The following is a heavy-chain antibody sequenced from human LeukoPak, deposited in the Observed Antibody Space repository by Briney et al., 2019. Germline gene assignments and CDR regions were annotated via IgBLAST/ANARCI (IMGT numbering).Heavy chain of an antibody. V-gene: IGHV3-66*01. D-gene: IGHD4-17*01. CDR2: IYSGVTA. Sequence: GGSLRLSCAASGFTVSNNYMSWVRQAPGKGLEWVSVIYSGVTAHYADSVKGRFTISRDNSKSSLYLQMNSLRAEDTAVYYCARRATVTYHGLDVWGQGTTVAVSS. CDR1: GFTVSNNY. J-gene: IGHJ6*02. CDR3: ARRATVTYHGLDV.